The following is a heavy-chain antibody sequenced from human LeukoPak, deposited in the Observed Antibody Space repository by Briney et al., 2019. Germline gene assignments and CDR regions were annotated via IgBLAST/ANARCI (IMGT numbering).Heavy chain of an antibody. CDR1: GFTFSNYS. Sequence: GGSLRLSCAASGFTFSNYSMNWVRQAPGKGLEWVSSISSSSSYIYYADSVKGRFTISRDKAKNSLYLQMNSLRAEDTAVYYCARTCSRYYDFWSGYYDAFDIWGQGTMVTVSS. J-gene: IGHJ3*02. CDR2: ISSSSSYI. D-gene: IGHD3-3*01. V-gene: IGHV3-21*01. CDR3: ARTCSRYYDFWSGYYDAFDI.